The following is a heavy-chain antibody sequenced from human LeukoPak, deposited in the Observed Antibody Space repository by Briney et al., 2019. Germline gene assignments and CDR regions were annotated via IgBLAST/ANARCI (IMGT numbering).Heavy chain of an antibody. CDR3: ATDLVVVLPAAYDN. CDR1: GFTFSTYE. J-gene: IGHJ4*02. V-gene: IGHV3-48*03. CDR2: ISSGATTT. D-gene: IGHD2-2*01. Sequence: GGSLRLSCAASGFTFSTYEMNWVRQAPVKGLEWVSYISSGATTTKYADSVKGRFTISRDNSKNTLYLQMNSLRAEDTAVYYCATDLVVVLPAAYDNWGQGALVTVSS.